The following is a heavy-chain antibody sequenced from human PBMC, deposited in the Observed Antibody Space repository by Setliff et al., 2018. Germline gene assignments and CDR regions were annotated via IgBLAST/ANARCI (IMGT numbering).Heavy chain of an antibody. CDR3: GRGFSRIEGWGNWFDP. CDR1: GGSVSNSGFF. J-gene: IGHJ5*02. Sequence: SETLSLTCTVSGGSVSNSGFFWGWPRQAPGEGLAWIGNIYDSGSSNYNATLKSRLIITRDTSKNQISLKLTSVTAADTAVYYCGRGFSRIEGWGNWFDPWGQGILVTVSS. CDR2: IYDSGSS. D-gene: IGHD2-15*01. V-gene: IGHV4-39*01.